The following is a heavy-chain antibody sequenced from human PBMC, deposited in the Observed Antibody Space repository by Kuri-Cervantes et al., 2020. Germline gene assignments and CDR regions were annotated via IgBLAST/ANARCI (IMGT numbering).Heavy chain of an antibody. CDR3: ARGSSWMVDY. V-gene: IGHV1-8*02. CDR1: GYTFTGYY. Sequence: ASVKVSCKASGYTFTGYYMHWVRQAPGQALEWMGWITPFNGNTNYAQKFQDRVTMTRNTSISTAYMELSSLRSEDTAVYYCARGSSWMVDYWGQGTLVTDSS. J-gene: IGHJ4*02. D-gene: IGHD6-13*01. CDR2: ITPFNGNT.